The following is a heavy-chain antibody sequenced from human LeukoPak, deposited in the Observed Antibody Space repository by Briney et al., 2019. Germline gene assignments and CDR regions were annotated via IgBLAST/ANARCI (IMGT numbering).Heavy chain of an antibody. CDR1: GFTFSAAW. D-gene: IGHD4/OR15-4a*01. J-gene: IGHJ4*02. CDR3: VADLPGTNSPYFDY. CDR2: IKSESNGGTT. V-gene: IGHV3-15*01. Sequence: PGGSLRLSCAASGFTFSAAWMNWVRQAPGKGLEWVGRIKSESNGGTTDFAAPVRDRFTISRDDSKKTLNLQMDSLRTEDTAVYYCVADLPGTNSPYFDYWGQGTLVTVSS.